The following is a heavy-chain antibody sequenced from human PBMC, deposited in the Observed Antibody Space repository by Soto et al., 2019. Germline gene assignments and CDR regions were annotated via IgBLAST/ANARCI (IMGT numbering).Heavy chain of an antibody. CDR2: IYYSGST. J-gene: IGHJ4*02. CDR3: ARQEIPYDYVWGSYRTVSPFFDY. Sequence: SETLSLTCTVSGGSISSSSYYWGWIRQPPGKGLEWIGSIYYSGSTYYNPSLKSRVTISVDTSKNQFSLKLSSVTAADTAVYYCARQEIPYDYVWGSYRTVSPFFDYWGQGTLVNVSS. V-gene: IGHV4-39*01. CDR1: GGSISSSSYY. D-gene: IGHD3-16*02.